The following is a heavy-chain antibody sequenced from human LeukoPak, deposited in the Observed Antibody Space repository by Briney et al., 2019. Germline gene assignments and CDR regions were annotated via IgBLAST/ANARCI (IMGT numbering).Heavy chain of an antibody. CDR1: GYSITSAYY. J-gene: IGHJ6*03. D-gene: IGHD6-13*01. CDR2: FFLKGST. Sequence: SETLSLTCTVSGYSITSAYYWGWIRQPPGKGLEWIGSFFLKGSTYYNPSLKSRVTISVDTSKNQFSLTLSSVTAADTAVYYCARGGRHSSWYYYNIDYYYYMDVWGKGTTVTVSS. V-gene: IGHV4-38-2*02. CDR3: ARGGRHSSWYYYNIDYYYYMDV.